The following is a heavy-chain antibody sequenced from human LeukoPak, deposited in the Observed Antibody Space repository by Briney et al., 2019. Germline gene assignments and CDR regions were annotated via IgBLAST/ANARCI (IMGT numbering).Heavy chain of an antibody. CDR3: AKDYVRDGYNYGVFQN. CDR1: GFTFDDYA. Sequence: GGSLRLSCAASGFTFDDYAMHWVRQAPGKGLEWVSLISGDGGSTYYADSVKGRFTISRDNSKNSLYLQMNSLRTEDTALYYCAKDYVRDGYNYGVFQNWGRGTLVTVSS. V-gene: IGHV3-43*02. J-gene: IGHJ4*02. D-gene: IGHD5-24*01. CDR2: ISGDGGST.